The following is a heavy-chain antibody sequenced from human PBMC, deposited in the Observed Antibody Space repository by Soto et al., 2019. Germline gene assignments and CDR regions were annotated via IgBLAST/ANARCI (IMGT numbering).Heavy chain of an antibody. D-gene: IGHD6-13*01. CDR3: ARAERSRSWASFHYYYYYGMDV. V-gene: IGHV1-18*01. CDR1: GYTFTSYG. CDR2: ISAYNGNT. Sequence: GASVKVSCKASGYTFTSYGISWVRQAPGQGLEWMGWISAYNGNTNYAQKLQGRVTMTTDTSTSTAYMELRSLRSDDTAVYYCARAERSRSWASFHYYYYYGMDVWGQGTTVTVSS. J-gene: IGHJ6*02.